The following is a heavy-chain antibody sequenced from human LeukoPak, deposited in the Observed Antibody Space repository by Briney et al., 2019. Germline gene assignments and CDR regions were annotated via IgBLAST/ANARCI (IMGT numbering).Heavy chain of an antibody. V-gene: IGHV4-39*01. J-gene: IGHJ5*02. D-gene: IGHD1-1*01. CDR1: GGSISSSSYY. CDR3: ARSPSRQNWIARLYSWFDP. Sequence: PSETLSLTCTVSGGSISSSSYYWSWIRQPPGKGLEWIGEIIHSGGTNYNPSLKSRVTISVDTSNNQFSLDLSSVTAADTAVYYCARSPSRQNWIARLYSWFDPWGQGTLVTVSS. CDR2: IIHSGGT.